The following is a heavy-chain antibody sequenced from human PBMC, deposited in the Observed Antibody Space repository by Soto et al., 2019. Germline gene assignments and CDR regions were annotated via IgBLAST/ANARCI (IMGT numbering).Heavy chain of an antibody. Sequence: QVQLVESGGGVVQPGRSLRLSCAASGFTFSSYGMHWVRQAPGKGLEWVAVISYDGSNKYYADSVKGRFTISRDNSKNTLYLQMNSLRAEDTAVYYCAKEYVAARPAGIDYWGQGTLVTVSS. J-gene: IGHJ4*02. CDR1: GFTFSSYG. CDR3: AKEYVAARPAGIDY. V-gene: IGHV3-30*18. D-gene: IGHD6-6*01. CDR2: ISYDGSNK.